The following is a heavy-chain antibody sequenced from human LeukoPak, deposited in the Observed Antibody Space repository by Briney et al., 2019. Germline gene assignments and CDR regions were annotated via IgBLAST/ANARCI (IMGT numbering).Heavy chain of an antibody. CDR1: GGSISSYY. CDR3: ACTLRYFDWPSYFQH. J-gene: IGHJ1*01. D-gene: IGHD3-9*01. V-gene: IGHV4-59*08. CDR2: IYYSGST. Sequence: SETLSLTCTVSGGSISSYYWSWIRQPPGKGLEWIGYIYYSGSTNYNPSLKSRVTISVDTSKNQFSLKLSSVTAADTAVYYCACTLRYFDWPSYFQHWGQGTPVTVSS.